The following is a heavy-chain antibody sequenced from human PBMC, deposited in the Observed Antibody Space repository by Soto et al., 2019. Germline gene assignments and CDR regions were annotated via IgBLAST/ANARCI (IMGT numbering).Heavy chain of an antibody. CDR3: AKDQIGYCSGGSCSAGMDV. V-gene: IGHV3-23*01. CDR2: ISGSGGST. Sequence: PGGSLRLSCAASGFTFSSYAMSWVRQAPGKGLEWVSAISGSGGSTYYADSVKGRFTISRDNSKNTLYLQMNSLRAEDTAVYYCAKDQIGYCSGGSCSAGMDVWGRGTTVTVYS. D-gene: IGHD2-15*01. J-gene: IGHJ6*02. CDR1: GFTFSSYA.